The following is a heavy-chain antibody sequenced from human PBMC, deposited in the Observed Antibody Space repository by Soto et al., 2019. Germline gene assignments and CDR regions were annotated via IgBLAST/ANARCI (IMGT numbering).Heavy chain of an antibody. CDR1: GGSFSGYY. Sequence: SETRSLTCAVYGGSFSGYYWSWIRQPPGKGLEWIGEINHSGSTNYNPSLKSRVTISVDTSKNQFSLKLSSVTAADTAVYYCARGWYYYMDVWGKGTTVTVSS. V-gene: IGHV4-34*01. CDR3: ARGWYYYMDV. CDR2: INHSGST. J-gene: IGHJ6*03.